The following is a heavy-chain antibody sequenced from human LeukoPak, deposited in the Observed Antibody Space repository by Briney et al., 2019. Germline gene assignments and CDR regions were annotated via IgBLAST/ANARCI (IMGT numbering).Heavy chain of an antibody. CDR2: ISAYNGNT. Sequence: APVTVSFKASGCTFTSYGISWVRQAPGQGLEWMGWISAYNGNTNYAQKLQGRVTMTTDTSTSTAYMELRSLRSDDTAVYCCARLVPYYYYYYMDVWGKGTTVTVSS. CDR3: ARLVPYYYYYYMDV. J-gene: IGHJ6*03. V-gene: IGHV1-18*01. CDR1: GCTFTSYG.